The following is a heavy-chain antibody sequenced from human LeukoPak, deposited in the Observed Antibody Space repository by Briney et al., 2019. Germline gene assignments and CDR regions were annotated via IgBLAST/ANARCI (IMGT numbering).Heavy chain of an antibody. D-gene: IGHD4-17*01. CDR2: IYYSGST. Sequence: SETLSLTCTVSGGSISSGGYYWSWIRQHPGKGLEWIGYIYYSGSTYYNPSLKSRVTISVDTSKNQFSLKLSSVTAADTAVYYCARADDYGDQNGGAFDIWGQGTMVTVSS. CDR3: ARADDYGDQNGGAFDI. CDR1: GGSISSGGYY. J-gene: IGHJ3*02. V-gene: IGHV4-31*03.